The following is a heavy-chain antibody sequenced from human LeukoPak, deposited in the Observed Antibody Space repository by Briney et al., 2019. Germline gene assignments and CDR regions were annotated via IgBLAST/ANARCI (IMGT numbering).Heavy chain of an antibody. J-gene: IGHJ4*02. D-gene: IGHD3-9*01. Sequence: ASVKVSCKASGHTFTSYAMHWVRQAPGQRLEWMGWINAGNGNTKYSQKFQGRVTITRDTSASTAYMELSSLRSEDTAVYYCARAGYYDILTGYSDLLFDYWGQGTLVTVSS. CDR2: INAGNGNT. CDR3: ARAGYYDILTGYSDLLFDY. CDR1: GHTFTSYA. V-gene: IGHV1-3*01.